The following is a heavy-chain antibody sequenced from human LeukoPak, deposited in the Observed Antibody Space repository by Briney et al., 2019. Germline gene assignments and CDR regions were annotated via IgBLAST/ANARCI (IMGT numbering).Heavy chain of an antibody. Sequence: SVKVSYKASVGTFSSYAISWVRQAPGQGLEWMGRIILILGIANYSQKFQGRVTITADKSTSTAYMELSSLISEDTAVYYCAGVIVGASGYYFDYWGQGTLVTVSS. D-gene: IGHD1-26*01. V-gene: IGHV1-69*04. CDR1: VGTFSSYA. J-gene: IGHJ4*02. CDR3: AGVIVGASGYYFDY. CDR2: IILILGIA.